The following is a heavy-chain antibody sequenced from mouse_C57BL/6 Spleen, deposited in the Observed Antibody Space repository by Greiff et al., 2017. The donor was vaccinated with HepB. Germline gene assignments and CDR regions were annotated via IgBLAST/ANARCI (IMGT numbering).Heavy chain of an antibody. Sequence: EVQLVESGPGLVKPSQSLSLTCSVTGYSITSGYYWNWIRQFPGNKLEWMGYISYDGSNNYNPSLKNLISITRDTSKNQFFLKLNSVTTEDTATYYCAREVYGYPYYFDYWGQGTTLTVSS. D-gene: IGHD2-2*01. J-gene: IGHJ2*01. V-gene: IGHV3-6*01. CDR1: GYSITSGYY. CDR2: ISYDGSN. CDR3: AREVYGYPYYFDY.